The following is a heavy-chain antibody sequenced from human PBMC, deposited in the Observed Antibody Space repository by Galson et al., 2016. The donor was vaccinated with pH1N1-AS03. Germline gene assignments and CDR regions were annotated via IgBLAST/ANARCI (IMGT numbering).Heavy chain of an antibody. V-gene: IGHV3-23*01. Sequence: SLRLSCAASGFTFSHYAMTWVRQAPGKGPEWVSSISGSGTTYYADSVKGRFTISRDNSKDTLSLQMDSLRAEDTAVYYCAKDNDQSTIFGVVIPNLDYWGQGTLVTVSS. CDR3: AKDNDQSTIFGVVIPNLDY. CDR1: GFTFSHYA. CDR2: ISGSGTT. D-gene: IGHD3-3*01. J-gene: IGHJ4*02.